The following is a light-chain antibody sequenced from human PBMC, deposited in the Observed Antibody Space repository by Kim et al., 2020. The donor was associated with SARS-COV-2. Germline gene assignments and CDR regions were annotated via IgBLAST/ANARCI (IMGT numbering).Light chain of an antibody. J-gene: IGKJ2*01. Sequence: SASVGDTVSITCRASLGISIYLPWFRQKPGKAPESLIYEASTLQSGVPSRFRGSGSGTEFTLTINSLQPDDFATYYCHQYDSYPPTFGQGTKLEI. CDR2: EAS. CDR3: HQYDSYPPT. CDR1: LGISIY. V-gene: IGKV1-16*01.